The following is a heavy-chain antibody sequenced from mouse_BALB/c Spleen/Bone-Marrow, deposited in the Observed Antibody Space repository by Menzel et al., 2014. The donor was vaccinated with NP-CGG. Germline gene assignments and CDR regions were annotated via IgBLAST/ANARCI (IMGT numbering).Heavy chain of an antibody. Sequence: EVMLVESGGDLVKPGGSLKLSCAASGFTFSSYGMSWIRQTPDKRLEWVANISSGGSSTYYPDSVKGRFTISRDNAKNTLYLQMSSLKSEATAMYYCARPYEFGDWFAYWGQGTPITVSA. D-gene: IGHD2-13*01. CDR1: GFTFSSYG. CDR3: ARPYEFGDWFAY. CDR2: ISSGGSST. V-gene: IGHV5-6*01. J-gene: IGHJ3*01.